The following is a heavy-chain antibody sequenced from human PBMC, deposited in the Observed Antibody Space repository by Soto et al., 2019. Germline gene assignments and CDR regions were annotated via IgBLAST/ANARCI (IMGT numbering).Heavy chain of an antibody. CDR3: AKKLLAYY. Sequence: GGSLRLSCAASGFTFINYWMHWVRQVPGKGLEWVAVISYDGSNKYYADSVKGRFTISRDNSKNTLYLQMNSLRAEDTAVYYCAKKLLAYYWGQGTLVTVSS. CDR2: ISYDGSNK. V-gene: IGHV3-30*18. J-gene: IGHJ4*02. CDR1: GFTFINYW. D-gene: IGHD2-15*01.